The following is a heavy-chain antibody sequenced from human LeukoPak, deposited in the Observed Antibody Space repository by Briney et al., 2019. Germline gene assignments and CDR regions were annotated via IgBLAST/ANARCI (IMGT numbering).Heavy chain of an antibody. D-gene: IGHD4-11*01. Sequence: SETLSLTCTVSGGSISSSSYYWGWIRQPPGKGLEWIGSIYYSGSTYYNPSLKSRVTISVDTSKNQFSLKPSSVTAADTAVYYCARRLGTVTYNWFDPWGQGTLVTVSS. J-gene: IGHJ5*02. CDR3: ARRLGTVTYNWFDP. CDR1: GGSISSSSYY. CDR2: IYYSGST. V-gene: IGHV4-39*01.